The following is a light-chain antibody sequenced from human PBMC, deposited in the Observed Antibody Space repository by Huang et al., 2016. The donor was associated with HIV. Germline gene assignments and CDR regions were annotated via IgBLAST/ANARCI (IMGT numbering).Light chain of an antibody. V-gene: IGKV1-NL1*01. CDR1: QDISRS. CDR2: AAS. J-gene: IGKJ2*01. CDR3: QQYYLTPYS. Sequence: DIQLTQSPSSLSASVGGRVTITCRASQDISRSLAWYQQKPGKAPTLLLSAASRLESGVPARFGGSGSGTEYTLIIDSLQPEDFASYLCQQYYLTPYSFGQGTKLEI.